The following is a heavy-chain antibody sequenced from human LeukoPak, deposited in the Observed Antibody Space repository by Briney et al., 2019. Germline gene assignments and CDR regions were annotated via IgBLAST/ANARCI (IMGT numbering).Heavy chain of an antibody. CDR2: IYYSGST. D-gene: IGHD5-18*01. V-gene: IGHV4-39*01. CDR1: GGSISSSSYY. J-gene: IGHJ3*02. CDR3: ARRSYDHDAFDI. Sequence: SETLSLTCTVSGGSISSSSYYWGWIRQPPGKGLEWIGYIYYSGSTYYNPSLKSRVTISVDTSKNQFSLKLSSVTAADTAVYYCARRSYDHDAFDIWGQGTMVTVSS.